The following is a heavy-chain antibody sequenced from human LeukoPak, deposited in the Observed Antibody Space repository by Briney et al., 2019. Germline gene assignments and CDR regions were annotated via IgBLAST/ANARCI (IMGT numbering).Heavy chain of an antibody. CDR1: GGSFSGYY. V-gene: IGHV4-34*01. D-gene: IGHD6-19*01. CDR3: AGGRPAVVDY. Sequence: SETLSLTCAVYGGSFSGYYWSWIRQPPGKGLEWIGEINHSGSTNYNPSLKSRVTISVDTSKNQFSLKLSSVTAADTAVYYCAGGRPAVVDYWGQGTLVTVSS. CDR2: INHSGST. J-gene: IGHJ4*02.